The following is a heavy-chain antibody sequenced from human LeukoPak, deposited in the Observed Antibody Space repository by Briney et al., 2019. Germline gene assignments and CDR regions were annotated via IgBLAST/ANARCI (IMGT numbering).Heavy chain of an antibody. J-gene: IGHJ4*02. V-gene: IGHV4-59*08. D-gene: IGHD5-24*01. CDR2: IYYRGST. CDR3: ARVREMGVLDY. Sequence: SETLSLTCTVSGGSISSYYWSWIRQPPGKGLEWIGYIYYRGSTNYNPSLKSRVTISVDTSKNQFSLKLSSVTAADTAVYYCARVREMGVLDYWGQGTLVTVSS. CDR1: GGSISSYY.